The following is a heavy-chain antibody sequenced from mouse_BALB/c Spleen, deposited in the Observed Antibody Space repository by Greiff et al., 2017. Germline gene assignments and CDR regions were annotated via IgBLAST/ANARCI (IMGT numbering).Heavy chain of an antibody. CDR1: GYTFTSYW. CDR3: ASFDY. Sequence: VQLQQSGAELAKPGASVKMSCKASGYTFTSYWMHWVKQRPGQGLEWIGNINPSTGYTEYNQKFKDKATLTADKSSSTAYMQLSSLTSEDSAVYDCASFDYWGQGTTLTVSS. J-gene: IGHJ2*01. CDR2: INPSTGYT. V-gene: IGHV1-7*01.